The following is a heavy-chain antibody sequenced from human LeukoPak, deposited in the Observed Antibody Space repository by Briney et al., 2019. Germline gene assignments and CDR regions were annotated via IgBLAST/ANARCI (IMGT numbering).Heavy chain of an antibody. V-gene: IGHV1-2*02. CDR2: INPNSGGT. D-gene: IGHD2-2*01. CDR3: AREPPYTGHCDITTCDVSRFDL. J-gene: IGHJ4*02. Sequence: GASVKVSCKASGYTFTGYYMHWVRQAPGQGLEWMGWINPNSGGTNYAQKFQGRVTMTRDTSLSTAFMELTGLTSDGTAVYFCAREPPYTGHCDITTCDVSRFDLWGQGTLVTVSS. CDR1: GYTFTGYY.